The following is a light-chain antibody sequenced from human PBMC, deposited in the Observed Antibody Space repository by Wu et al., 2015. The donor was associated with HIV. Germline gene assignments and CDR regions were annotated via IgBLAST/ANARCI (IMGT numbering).Light chain of an antibody. CDR1: QGISSG. J-gene: IGKJ1*01. CDR3: QQFNNYPRT. Sequence: AIQLTQSPSSLSASVGDRVTITCRASQGISSGLAWYQQKPGKAPNLLIYDASSLESGVPSRFSGGGSGTDFTLTISSLQPEDFATYYCQQFNNYPRTFGQGTKVEI. CDR2: DAS. V-gene: IGKV1D-13*01.